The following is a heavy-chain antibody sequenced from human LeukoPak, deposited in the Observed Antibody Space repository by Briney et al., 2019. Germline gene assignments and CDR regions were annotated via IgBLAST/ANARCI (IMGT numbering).Heavy chain of an antibody. CDR1: GFTFSSYW. J-gene: IGHJ4*02. CDR2: VKHDGSEQ. Sequence: GGSLRLSCAASGFTFSSYWMSWVRQAPGKGLEWVANVKHDGSEQYYVDSVKGLFTISRDNAKNSLYLQMNGLRAEDTAVYYCARDLPNEEIFAVVPLFDYWGQGTLVTVSS. CDR3: ARDLPNEEIFAVVPLFDY. V-gene: IGHV3-7*01. D-gene: IGHD3-3*01.